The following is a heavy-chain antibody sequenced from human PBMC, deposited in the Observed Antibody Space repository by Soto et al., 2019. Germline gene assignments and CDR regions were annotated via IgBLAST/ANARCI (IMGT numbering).Heavy chain of an antibody. V-gene: IGHV1-69*06. CDR3: AGGPRRSSPLDY. D-gene: IGHD6-13*01. Sequence: SVKVSCKASGGTFSSYAISWVRQAPGQGLEWMGGIIPIFGTANYAQKFQGRVTITADKSTSTAYMELSSLRSEDTAVYYCAGGPRRSSPLDYWGQGTLVTVSS. J-gene: IGHJ4*02. CDR2: IIPIFGTA. CDR1: GGTFSSYA.